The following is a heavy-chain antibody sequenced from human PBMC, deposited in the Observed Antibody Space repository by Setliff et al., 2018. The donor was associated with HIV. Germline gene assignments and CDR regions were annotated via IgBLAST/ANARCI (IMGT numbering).Heavy chain of an antibody. CDR1: GDSIRNSRDY. D-gene: IGHD4-4*01. V-gene: IGHV4-39*02. J-gene: IGHJ3*01. Sequence: SETLSLTFSVSGDSIRNSRDYWGWIRQPPGKGLEWIGNIYYSGTTYYSPSLNSRVTISVDRSRNHFSLRLSAVTAADTAVYYCARELDNSDNSDPFDVWGQGTMVTVSS. CDR3: ARELDNSDNSDPFDV. CDR2: IYYSGTT.